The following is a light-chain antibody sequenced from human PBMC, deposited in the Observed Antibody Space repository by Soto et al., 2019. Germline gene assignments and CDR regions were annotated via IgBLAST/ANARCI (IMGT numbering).Light chain of an antibody. CDR3: QQSYGTPPT. CDR1: QGISTN. V-gene: IGKV1-39*01. Sequence: DIQMTQSPSSVSASVGDRVTITCRARQGISTNLAWYQQRPGKAPKLLIYAASSLQSRVPPRFSGSGSGTDFTLTISSLQPEDFATYYCQQSYGTPPTFGQGTKVDI. J-gene: IGKJ1*01. CDR2: AAS.